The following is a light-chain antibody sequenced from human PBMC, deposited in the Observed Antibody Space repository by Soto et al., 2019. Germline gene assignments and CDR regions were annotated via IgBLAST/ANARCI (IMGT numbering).Light chain of an antibody. Sequence: QSVLTQPPSVSGAPGQRVTISCTGSSSNIGAGYDVHWYQHLPGTAPKLLIYGDSNRPSGVPDRISGSKSGTSASLAITGLLAEDEADYYCQSHDSSLSGYVFGTGTKLTVL. CDR3: QSHDSSLSGYV. J-gene: IGLJ1*01. CDR2: GDS. CDR1: SSNIGAGYD. V-gene: IGLV1-40*01.